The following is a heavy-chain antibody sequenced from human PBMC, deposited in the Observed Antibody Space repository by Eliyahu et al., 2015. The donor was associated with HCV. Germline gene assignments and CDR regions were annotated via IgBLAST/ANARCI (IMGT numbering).Heavy chain of an antibody. CDR1: GGSFSGYY. J-gene: IGHJ4*02. D-gene: IGHD6-6*01. CDR3: ARTVAARPPYY. CDR2: INHSGST. V-gene: IGHV4-34*01. Sequence: QVQLQQWGAGLLKPSETLSLTCAVYGGSFSGYYWSWIRQPPGKGLEWIGEINHSGSTNYNPSLKSRVTISVDTSKNQFSLKLSSVTAADTAVYYCARTVAARPPYYWGQGTLVTVSS.